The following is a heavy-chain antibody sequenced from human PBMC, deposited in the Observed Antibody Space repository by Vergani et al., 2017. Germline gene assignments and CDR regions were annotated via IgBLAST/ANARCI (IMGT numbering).Heavy chain of an antibody. J-gene: IGHJ5*02. D-gene: IGHD2-15*01. CDR3: ASRLYCSGGSCYSSNWFDP. CDR1: GGSFSGYY. CDR2: INHSGST. Sequence: QVQLQQWGAGLLKPSETLSLTCAVYGGSFSGYYWSWIRQPPGKGLEWIGEINHSGSTNYNPSLKSRVTISVDTSKNQFSLKRSSVTAADTAVYYCASRLYCSGGSCYSSNWFDPWGQGTLVTVSS. V-gene: IGHV4-34*01.